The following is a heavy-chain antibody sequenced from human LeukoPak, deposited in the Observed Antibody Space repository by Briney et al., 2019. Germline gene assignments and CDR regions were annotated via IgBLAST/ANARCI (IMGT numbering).Heavy chain of an antibody. V-gene: IGHV3-23*01. D-gene: IGHD6-13*01. J-gene: IGHJ3*02. Sequence: GGSLRLSCAASGFTFSSYAMSWVRQAPGKGLEWVSAISGSGGSTYYADSVKGRFTISRDNSKNTLYLQMNSLRAEDTAVYYCAKDKVSIAAAGVSSDAFDIWGQGTMVTVSS. CDR2: ISGSGGST. CDR1: GFTFSSYA. CDR3: AKDKVSIAAAGVSSDAFDI.